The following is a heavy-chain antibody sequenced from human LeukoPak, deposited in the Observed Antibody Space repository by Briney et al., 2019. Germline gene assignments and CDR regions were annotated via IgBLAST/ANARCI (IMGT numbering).Heavy chain of an antibody. Sequence: ASVKVSCKVSGYTLTELSMHWVRQAPGKGLEWMGGFDPEDGETIYAQKFQGRVTMTEDTSTDTAYMEQSSLGSEDTAVYYCATDRRVPDSSGYIYWGQGTLVTVSS. CDR1: GYTLTELS. J-gene: IGHJ4*02. V-gene: IGHV1-24*01. CDR2: FDPEDGET. CDR3: ATDRRVPDSSGYIY. D-gene: IGHD3-22*01.